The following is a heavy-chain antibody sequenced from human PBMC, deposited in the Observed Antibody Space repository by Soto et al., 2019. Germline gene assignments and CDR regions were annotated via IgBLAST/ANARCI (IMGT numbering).Heavy chain of an antibody. D-gene: IGHD3-16*02. Sequence: PSETLSLTCNASGGAITSDFWSWIRQPPGKGLEWIGYVYYSGAADYNPSLKPRVTISIATSETQFSLRLASATAADTGVYYCARDHGSYPNTWGQGILVT. CDR3: ARDHGSYPNT. CDR1: GGAITSDF. CDR2: VYYSGAA. V-gene: IGHV4-59*01. J-gene: IGHJ3*01.